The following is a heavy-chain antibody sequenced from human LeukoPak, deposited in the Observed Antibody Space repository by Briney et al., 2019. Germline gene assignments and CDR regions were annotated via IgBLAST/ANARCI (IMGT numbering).Heavy chain of an antibody. Sequence: GSLRLSCAASGFTFGAYTMNWVRQAPGKGLEWVSGIYGSGEGQTFYADSVRGRFTISRDDSRNLVFLHMDNLRVEDTALYYCAKDVKSDGVWDIDHWGQGTLVTVSS. CDR3: AKDVKSDGVWDIDH. D-gene: IGHD3-16*01. CDR2: IYGSGEGQT. V-gene: IGHV3-23*01. CDR1: GFTFGAYT. J-gene: IGHJ4*02.